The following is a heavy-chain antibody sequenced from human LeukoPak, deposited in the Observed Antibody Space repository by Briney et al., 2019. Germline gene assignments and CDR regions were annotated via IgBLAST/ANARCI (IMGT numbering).Heavy chain of an antibody. D-gene: IGHD6-13*01. CDR3: ARDSILGIAAAGSDY. CDR1: GFTFSSYS. V-gene: IGHV3-21*01. CDR2: ITSSSSYM. J-gene: IGHJ4*02. Sequence: PGGSLRLSCAASGFTFSSYSMNWVRQAPGKGLEWVSSITSSSSYMYYADSVKGRFIISRDNAKNSLYLQMNSLRAEDTAVYYCARDSILGIAAAGSDYWGQGTLVTVSS.